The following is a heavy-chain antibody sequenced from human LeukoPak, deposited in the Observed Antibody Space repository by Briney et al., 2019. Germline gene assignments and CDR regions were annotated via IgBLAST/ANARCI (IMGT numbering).Heavy chain of an antibody. D-gene: IGHD4-17*01. CDR1: GFTVSSYG. Sequence: SGGSLRLSCAASGFTVSSYGMHWVRQAPGKGLEWVAVISYDGSNKYYADSVKGRFTISRDNSKNTLYLQMNSLRAEDTAVYYCAKTTLATVTTLRYFDYWGQGTLVTVSS. J-gene: IGHJ4*02. CDR3: AKTTLATVTTLRYFDY. CDR2: ISYDGSNK. V-gene: IGHV3-30*18.